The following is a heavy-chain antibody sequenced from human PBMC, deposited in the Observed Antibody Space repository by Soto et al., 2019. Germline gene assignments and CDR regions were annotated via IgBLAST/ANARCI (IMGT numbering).Heavy chain of an antibody. J-gene: IGHJ4*02. CDR2: IRADGYGP. Sequence: EVQLVQSGGGLVQPGGSLRLSCVGSGFTFSDFYMNWVRQAPGKGLEWVSNIRADGYGPNLVESVKGRFTTSRDNATNSLFLQMNSLRADATGVYYCAGWGGHDYNYWGQGILVTVSS. V-gene: IGHV3-7*03. D-gene: IGHD4-4*01. CDR1: GFTFSDFY. CDR3: AGWGGHDYNY.